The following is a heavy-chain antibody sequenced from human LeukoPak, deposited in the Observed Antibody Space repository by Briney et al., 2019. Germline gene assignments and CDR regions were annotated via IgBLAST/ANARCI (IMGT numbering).Heavy chain of an antibody. V-gene: IGHV3-23*01. CDR3: AKDMRVVVAATDY. CDR2: ISGSGGST. D-gene: IGHD2-15*01. J-gene: IGHJ4*02. CDR1: GFTFSSYA. Sequence: GSLRLSCAASGFTFSSYAMSWVRQAPGKGLEWVSAISGSGGSTYYADSVKGRFTISRDNSKNTLYLQMNSLRVEDTAVYYCAKDMRVVVAATDYWGQGTLVTVSS.